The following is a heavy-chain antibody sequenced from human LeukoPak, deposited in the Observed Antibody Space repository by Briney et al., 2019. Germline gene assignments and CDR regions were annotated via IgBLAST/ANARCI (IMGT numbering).Heavy chain of an antibody. J-gene: IGHJ5*02. CDR2: ISSSSSTI. CDR3: ARDRGCSSTSCYAKWFDP. Sequence: GGSLRLSCEASGFTFGAYSMHWVRQAPGKGLEWVSYISSSSSTIYYADSVKGRFTISRDNAKNSLYLQMNSLRAEDTAVYYCARDRGCSSTSCYAKWFDPWGQGTLVTVSS. CDR1: GFTFGAYS. D-gene: IGHD2-2*01. V-gene: IGHV3-48*01.